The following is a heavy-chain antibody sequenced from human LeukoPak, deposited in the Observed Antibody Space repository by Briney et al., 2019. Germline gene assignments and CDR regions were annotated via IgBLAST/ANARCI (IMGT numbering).Heavy chain of an antibody. D-gene: IGHD3-3*01. Sequence: GASVKVSCKASGYTFTSYGISWVRQAPGQGLEWMGWISAYNGNTNYPQKLQGRVTMTTDTSTSTAYMELRSLRSDDTAVYYCARDAESVTIFGVVMRTEYYYYGMDVWGQGTTVTVSS. CDR1: GYTFTSYG. CDR3: ARDAESVTIFGVVMRTEYYYYGMDV. V-gene: IGHV1-18*01. J-gene: IGHJ6*02. CDR2: ISAYNGNT.